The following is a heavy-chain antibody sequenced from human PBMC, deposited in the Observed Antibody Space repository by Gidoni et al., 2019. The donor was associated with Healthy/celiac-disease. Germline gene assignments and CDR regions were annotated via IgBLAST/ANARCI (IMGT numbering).Heavy chain of an antibody. Sequence: EVQLVESGGGLVQPGGSLRLSCSASGFTFSSYWMHWVRQAPGKGVVWVSRINSDVSSTSYADSVKGRFTISRDNAKNTLYLQMNSLRAEDTAVYYCARDDIVGAVTFDYWGQGTLVTVSS. CDR3: ARDDIVGAVTFDY. CDR2: INSDVSST. CDR1: GFTFSSYW. J-gene: IGHJ4*02. D-gene: IGHD1-26*01. V-gene: IGHV3-74*01.